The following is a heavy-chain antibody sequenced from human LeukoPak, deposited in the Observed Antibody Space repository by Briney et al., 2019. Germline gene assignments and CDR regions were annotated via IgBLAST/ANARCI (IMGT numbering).Heavy chain of an antibody. CDR2: IYNSGST. CDR3: ASELDDSEPLRFDY. Sequence: SETSSLTCAVSGGSISSSNWWSWVRQPPGKGLEWIGEIYNSGSTNYNPSLKSRVTISVDKSKNQFSLQLNSVTPEDTAVYFCASELDDSEPLRFDYWGQGTLVTVSS. CDR1: GGSISSSNW. V-gene: IGHV4-4*02. J-gene: IGHJ4*02. D-gene: IGHD3-3*01.